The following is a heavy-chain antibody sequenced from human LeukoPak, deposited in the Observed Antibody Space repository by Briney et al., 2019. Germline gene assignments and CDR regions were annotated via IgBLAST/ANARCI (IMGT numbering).Heavy chain of an antibody. V-gene: IGHV1-46*01. D-gene: IGHD6-13*01. Sequence: KFQGRVTMTRDTSTSTVYMELSSLRSEDTAVYYCAREAFGIAAAGLDYWGQGTLVTVSS. CDR3: AREAFGIAAAGLDY. J-gene: IGHJ4*02.